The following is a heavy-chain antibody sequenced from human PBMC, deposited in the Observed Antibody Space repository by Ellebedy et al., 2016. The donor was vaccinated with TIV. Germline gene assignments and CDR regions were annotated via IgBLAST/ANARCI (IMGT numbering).Heavy chain of an antibody. CDR3: AREGTGIFEW. J-gene: IGHJ4*02. CDR2: TNTDGGEK. D-gene: IGHD3-3*01. V-gene: IGHV3-7*03. CDR1: GFTFSSYW. Sequence: PGGSLRLSCAASGFTFSSYWMSWVRQAPGQGLEWVANTNTDGGEKYYVDSVKGRFTVSRDNAKNSLSLQMNSLSAEDTAVYYGAREGTGIFEWWGQGTLVTVSS.